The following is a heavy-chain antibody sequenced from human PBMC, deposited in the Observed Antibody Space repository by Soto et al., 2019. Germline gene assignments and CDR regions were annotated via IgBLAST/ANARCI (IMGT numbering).Heavy chain of an antibody. J-gene: IGHJ5*02. CDR2: ISYDGSNK. CDR1: GFTFSSYG. Sequence: GGSLRLSCAASGFTFSSYGMHWVRQAPGKGLEWVAVISYDGSNKYYADSVKGRFTISRDNSKNTLYLQMNSLRAEDTAVYYCAKAPGGIAAPGFDPWGQGTLVTVSS. V-gene: IGHV3-30*18. D-gene: IGHD6-13*01. CDR3: AKAPGGIAAPGFDP.